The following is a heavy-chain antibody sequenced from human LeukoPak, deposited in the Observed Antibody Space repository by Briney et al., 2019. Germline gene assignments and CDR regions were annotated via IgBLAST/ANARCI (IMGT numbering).Heavy chain of an antibody. Sequence: SQTLSLTCALSGDSVSSNSAAWNWIRQSPSRGLEWLGRTYYRSKWYNDYAISVKSRITINPDTSKNQFSLKLSSVTAADTAVYYCARAVAGDLDYWGQGTLVTVSS. J-gene: IGHJ4*02. CDR1: GDSVSSNSAA. D-gene: IGHD6-19*01. CDR3: ARAVAGDLDY. CDR2: TYYRSKWYN. V-gene: IGHV6-1*01.